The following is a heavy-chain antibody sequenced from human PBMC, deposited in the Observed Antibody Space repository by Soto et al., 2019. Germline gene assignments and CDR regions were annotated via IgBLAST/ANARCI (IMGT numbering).Heavy chain of an antibody. D-gene: IGHD3-22*01. CDR1: GGSISSSSYY. Sequence: PSETLSLTCTVSGGSISSSSYYWGWIRQPPGKGLEWIGSINYSGSTYYNSSLKSRVTISVDTSKNQFSLTLSSVTAADTAVYFCARLGLGGYYNRGSRHFGTDVWGQGTTVTVSS. V-gene: IGHV4-39*01. CDR3: ARLGLGGYYNRGSRHFGTDV. J-gene: IGHJ6*02. CDR2: INYSGST.